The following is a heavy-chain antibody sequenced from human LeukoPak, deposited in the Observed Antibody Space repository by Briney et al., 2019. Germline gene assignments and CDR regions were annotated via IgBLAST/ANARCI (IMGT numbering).Heavy chain of an antibody. Sequence: GGSLRLSCAASGFTFSSYWMNWVRQAPGKGLEWVANIKKDGSEEFYVDSVKGRFTISRDNAKNSLYLQMNSLRAEDTAVYYCARANNYVWGSPAWFDPWGQGTLVTVSS. CDR3: ARANNYVWGSPAWFDP. CDR1: GFTFSSYW. V-gene: IGHV3-7*01. CDR2: IKKDGSEE. J-gene: IGHJ5*02. D-gene: IGHD3-16*01.